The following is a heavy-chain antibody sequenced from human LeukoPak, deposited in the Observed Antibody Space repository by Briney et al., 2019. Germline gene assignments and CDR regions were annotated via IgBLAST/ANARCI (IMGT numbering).Heavy chain of an antibody. D-gene: IGHD3-9*01. CDR3: VRGLTGPADY. CDR2: IWYAGSNK. CDR1: GFTFSTYG. J-gene: IGHJ4*02. V-gene: IGHV3-33*01. Sequence: PGRSLRLSCAASGFTFSTYGMHWVRQAPGKGLEWVAVIWYAGSNKYYADSVKGRFTVSRDNSKNTLYLQMNSLRAEDTAVYYCVRGLTGPADYWGQGTLVTVSS.